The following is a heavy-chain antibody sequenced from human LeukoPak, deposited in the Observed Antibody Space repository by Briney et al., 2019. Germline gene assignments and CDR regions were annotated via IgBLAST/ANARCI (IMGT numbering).Heavy chain of an antibody. J-gene: IGHJ6*03. D-gene: IGHD3-3*01. V-gene: IGHV1-46*01. CDR3: ARVPTYYDFWSGYYTGYYYYMDV. CDR1: GYTFTIYY. CDR2: INPSGGST. Sequence: ASVKVSCKASGYTFTIYYMHWVRQAPGQGLEWMGIINPSGGSTSYAQKFQGRVTITRNTSISTAYMELSSLRSEDTAVYYCARVPTYYDFWSGYYTGYYYYMDVWGKGTTVTVSS.